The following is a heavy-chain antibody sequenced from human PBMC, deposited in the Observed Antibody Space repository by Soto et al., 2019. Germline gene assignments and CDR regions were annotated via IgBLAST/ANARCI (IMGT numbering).Heavy chain of an antibody. CDR1: SGSISSYY. J-gene: IGHJ4*02. V-gene: IGHV4-59*01. Sequence: SETLSLTCTVSSGSISSYYWSWIRQPPGKGLERIGYIYYSGSTNYNPSLKSRVTISVDTSKNQFSLKLSSVTAADTAVYYCARVGATLVFDYWGQGTLVTVS. CDR3: ARVGATLVFDY. D-gene: IGHD1-26*01. CDR2: IYYSGST.